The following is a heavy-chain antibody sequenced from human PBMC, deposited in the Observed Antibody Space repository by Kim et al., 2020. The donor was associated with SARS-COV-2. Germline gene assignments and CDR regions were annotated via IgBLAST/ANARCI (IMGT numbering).Heavy chain of an antibody. CDR3: ARGLARGSGSYSSDAFDI. Sequence: SETLSLTCAVYGGSFSGYYWSWIRQPPGKGLEWIGEINHSGSTNYNPSLKSRVTISVDTSKNQFSLKLSSVTAADTAVYYCARGLARGSGSYSSDAFDI. D-gene: IGHD3-10*01. CDR2: INHSGST. J-gene: IGHJ3*02. V-gene: IGHV4-34*01. CDR1: GGSFSGYY.